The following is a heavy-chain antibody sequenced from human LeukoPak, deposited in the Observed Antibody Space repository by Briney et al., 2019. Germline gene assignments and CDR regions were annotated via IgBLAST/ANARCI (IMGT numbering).Heavy chain of an antibody. Sequence: PGGSLRLSCAASGFTFSSYSMNWVRQAPGKGLEWVSSISSSSYIYYADSVKGRFTISRDNAKNSLYLQMNSLRAEDTAVYYCARVAPGARVPAANLEAFDIWGQGTMVTVSS. CDR3: ARVAPGARVPAANLEAFDI. V-gene: IGHV3-21*01. CDR1: GFTFSSYS. CDR2: ISSSSYI. J-gene: IGHJ3*02. D-gene: IGHD2-2*01.